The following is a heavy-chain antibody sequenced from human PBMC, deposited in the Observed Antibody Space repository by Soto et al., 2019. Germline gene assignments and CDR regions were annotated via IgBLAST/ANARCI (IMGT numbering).Heavy chain of an antibody. V-gene: IGHV1-69*12. D-gene: IGHD2-15*01. CDR1: GGTFSSYA. CDR3: ARVVTVVKSFHYWYFDL. J-gene: IGHJ2*01. Sequence: QVQLVQSGAEVKKPGSSVKVSCKASGGTFSSYAISWVRQAPGQGLEWMGGIIPIFGTANYAQKFQGRVTLPADESTSTAYMELSSLRSEDTAGYYCARVVTVVKSFHYWYFDLWGRGTRVTVSS. CDR2: IIPIFGTA.